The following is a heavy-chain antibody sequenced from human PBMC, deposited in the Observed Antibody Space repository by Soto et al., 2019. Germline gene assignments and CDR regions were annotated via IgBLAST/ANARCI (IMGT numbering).Heavy chain of an antibody. CDR2: IYYSGST. Sequence: SETLSLACTVSGGSISSSSYYWGWIRQPPGKGLEWIGSIYYSGSTYYNPSLKSRVTISVDTSKNQFSLKLSSVTAADTAVYYCARDLTVVTRYYYHGMDVWGQGTTVTVSS. J-gene: IGHJ6*02. CDR1: GGSISSSSYY. D-gene: IGHD2-21*02. CDR3: ARDLTVVTRYYYHGMDV. V-gene: IGHV4-39*02.